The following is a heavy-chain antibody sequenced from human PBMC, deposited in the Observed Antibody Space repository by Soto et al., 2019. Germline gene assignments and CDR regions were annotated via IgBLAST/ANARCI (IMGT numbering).Heavy chain of an antibody. Sequence: TVCGGCLFVAYGTLIRQPAGGGLEWIGRINSDGNTNYSPSLKSRVTMSVDPSRKHFSLNLTSVTAADTASYFCARARRLENWFDPWGPGIQVTVS. CDR3: ARARRLENWFDP. D-gene: IGHD5-12*01. V-gene: IGHV4-4*07. CDR2: INSDGNT. J-gene: IGHJ5*02. CDR1: GGCLFVAY.